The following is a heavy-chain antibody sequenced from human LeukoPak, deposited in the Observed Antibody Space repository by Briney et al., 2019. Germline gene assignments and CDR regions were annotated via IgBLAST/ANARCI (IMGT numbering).Heavy chain of an antibody. CDR3: AKGELLESFDP. D-gene: IGHD3-10*01. CDR1: GFTFSSYT. Sequence: GGSLRLSCAASGFTFSSYTMSWVRQAPGKGLEWVSGISASGGSTYHADSVKGRFTISRDNSKNTLNLQMNSLRAEDTAVYYCAKGELLESFDPWAREPWSLSPQ. CDR2: ISASGGST. V-gene: IGHV3-23*01. J-gene: IGHJ5*02.